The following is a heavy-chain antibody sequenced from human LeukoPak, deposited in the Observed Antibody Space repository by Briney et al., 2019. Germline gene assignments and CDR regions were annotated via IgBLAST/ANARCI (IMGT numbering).Heavy chain of an antibody. V-gene: IGHV1-69*01. J-gene: IGHJ4*02. CDR3: AREASGDYVWGSYRSIPTFDY. Sequence: SVKVSCKASGGTFGSYAISWVRQAPGQGLEWMGGIIPIFGTANYAQKFQGRVTITADESTSTAYMELSSLRSEDTAVYYCAREASGDYVWGSYRSIPTFDYWGQGTLVTVSS. CDR2: IIPIFGTA. D-gene: IGHD3-16*02. CDR1: GGTFGSYA.